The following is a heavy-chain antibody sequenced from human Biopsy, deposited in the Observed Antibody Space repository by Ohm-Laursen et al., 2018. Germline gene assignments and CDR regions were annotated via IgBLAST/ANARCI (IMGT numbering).Heavy chain of an antibody. D-gene: IGHD6-19*01. CDR1: GYIFTSYY. V-gene: IGHV1-46*01. J-gene: IGHJ4*02. Sequence: GSSVKVSCKASGYIFTSYYMHWVRQAPGQGLEWMGMINPSGSTTSYPQIFRGRVTMTRDTSKSTVYMELSSLRSADTAVYFCARNTGWYGDLYYFDYWGQGTLVTVSS. CDR2: INPSGSTT. CDR3: ARNTGWYGDLYYFDY.